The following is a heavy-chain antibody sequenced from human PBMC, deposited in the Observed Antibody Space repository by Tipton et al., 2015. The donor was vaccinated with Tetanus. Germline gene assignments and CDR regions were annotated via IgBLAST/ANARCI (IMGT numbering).Heavy chain of an antibody. CDR1: GYTFTNHA. D-gene: IGHD3-22*01. Sequence: QLVQSGAEVKKPGASVKVSCKASGYTFTNHAISWVRQAPGQGLEWVGWITVYNGHTDYAQNLQGRVTLTIESSTNTAYMELRSLRSDDTDVYYSGRRPKYYYDNSGSWFDAWGQGTQVAVSS. CDR2: ITVYNGHT. CDR3: GRRPKYYYDNSGSWFDA. J-gene: IGHJ5*02. V-gene: IGHV1-18*01.